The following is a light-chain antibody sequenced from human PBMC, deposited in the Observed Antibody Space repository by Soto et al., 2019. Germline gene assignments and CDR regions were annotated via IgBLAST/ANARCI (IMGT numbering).Light chain of an antibody. CDR1: SSDVGGYNF. CDR2: EVS. V-gene: IGLV2-14*01. CDR3: SSYTNSSTLVG. J-gene: IGLJ2*01. Sequence: QSALTQPASVSGSPGQSITISCTGTSSDVGGYNFVSWYQHHPGKAPKLIIYEVSNRSSGVSNRFSASKSGNTASLTISGLQAEDEADYYCSSYTNSSTLVGFGGGTKLTVL.